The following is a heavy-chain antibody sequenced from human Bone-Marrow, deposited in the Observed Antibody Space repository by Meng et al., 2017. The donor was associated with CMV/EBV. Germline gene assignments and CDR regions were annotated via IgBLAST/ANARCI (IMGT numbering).Heavy chain of an antibody. V-gene: IGHV4-39*07. CDR2: IYYSGST. Sequence: SETLSLTCTVSGGSISSSSYYWGWIRQPPGKGLEWIGSIYYSGSTYYNPSLKSRVTISVDTSKNQFSLKLSSVTAADTAVYYCARVNSSGWTYYFDYWGKGPLVTVSS. CDR1: GGSISSSSYY. D-gene: IGHD6-19*01. J-gene: IGHJ4*02. CDR3: ARVNSSGWTYYFDY.